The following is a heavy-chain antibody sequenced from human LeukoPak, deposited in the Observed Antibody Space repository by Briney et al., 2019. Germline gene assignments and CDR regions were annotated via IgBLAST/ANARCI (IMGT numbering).Heavy chain of an antibody. CDR3: ARGRRARYYYYGMDV. J-gene: IGHJ6*02. V-gene: IGHV4-34*01. CDR2: INHSGST. CDR1: GGSFSGYY. Sequence: PSETLSLTCAVYGGSFSGYYWSWIRQPPGKGLEWIGEINHSGSTNYNPSLKSRVTISVDTSKNQFSLKLSPVTAADTAVYYCARGRRARYYYYGMDVWGQGTTVTVSS.